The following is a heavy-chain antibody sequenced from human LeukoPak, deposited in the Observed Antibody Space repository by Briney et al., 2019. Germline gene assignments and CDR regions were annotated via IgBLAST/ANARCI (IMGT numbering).Heavy chain of an antibody. Sequence: GGSLRLSCAASGFTFSSYWMHWVRQAPGKGLVWVSRINSDGSSTSYADSVKGRFTIPRDNAKNTLYLQMNSLRAEDTAVYYCASLWFGELDNWFDPWGQGTLVTVSS. D-gene: IGHD3-10*01. J-gene: IGHJ5*02. CDR2: INSDGSST. CDR1: GFTFSSYW. V-gene: IGHV3-74*01. CDR3: ASLWFGELDNWFDP.